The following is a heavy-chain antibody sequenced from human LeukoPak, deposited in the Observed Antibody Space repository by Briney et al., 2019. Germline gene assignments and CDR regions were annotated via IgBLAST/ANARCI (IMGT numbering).Heavy chain of an antibody. J-gene: IGHJ3*02. CDR2: INPNTGGT. CDR1: GYTFTGYY. CDR3: GRLKAYNSKAFDI. D-gene: IGHD1-20*01. V-gene: IGHV1-2*02. Sequence: ASVKLSCKASGYTFTGYYMSWVRQAPGQGLEWMGWINPNTGGTNYAQKFQDRVIMTRDTSTSTAYMELSRLRSDDTAMYYCGRLKAYNSKAFDIWGQGTVVAVSS.